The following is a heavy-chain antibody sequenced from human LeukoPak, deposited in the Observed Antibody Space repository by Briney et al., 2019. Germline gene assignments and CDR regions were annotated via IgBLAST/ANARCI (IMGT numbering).Heavy chain of an antibody. J-gene: IGHJ4*02. CDR1: GFTFSSYS. Sequence: GGSLRLSCAASGFTFSSYSMNWVRQAPGKGLEWVSYISSSSSTIYYADSVKGRFTISRDNAKNSLYPQMNSLRAEDTAVYYCARIGYSYGFPGHFDYWGQGTLVTVSS. CDR3: ARIGYSYGFPGHFDY. V-gene: IGHV3-48*01. CDR2: ISSSSSTI. D-gene: IGHD5-18*01.